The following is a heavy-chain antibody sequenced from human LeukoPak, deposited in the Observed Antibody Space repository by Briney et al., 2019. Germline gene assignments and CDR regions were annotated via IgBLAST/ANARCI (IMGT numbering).Heavy chain of an antibody. J-gene: IGHJ4*02. CDR3: ARGGGYDEYFDY. D-gene: IGHD5-12*01. CDR1: GFTFSIYA. CDR2: ISYDGSNK. V-gene: IGHV3-30-3*01. Sequence: GGSLRLSCAASGFTFSIYAMHWVRQAPGKGLEWVAVISYDGSNKYYADSVKGRFTISRDNSKNTLYLQMNSLRAEDTAVYYCARGGGYDEYFDYWGQGTLVTVSS.